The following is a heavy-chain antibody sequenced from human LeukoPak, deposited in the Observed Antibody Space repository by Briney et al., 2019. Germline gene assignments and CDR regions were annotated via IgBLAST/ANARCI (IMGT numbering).Heavy chain of an antibody. CDR3: ARVKYYYDSSGYYEYYFDY. Sequence: GGSLRLSCAASGLTFRTYAMSWVRQAPGKGLEWVSSISDSGGYTFYADSVKGRFTISRDNAKNSLYLQMNSLRAEDTAVYFCARVKYYYDSSGYYEYYFDYWGQGTLVTVSS. CDR2: ISDSGGYT. V-gene: IGHV3-23*01. CDR1: GLTFRTYA. J-gene: IGHJ4*02. D-gene: IGHD3-22*01.